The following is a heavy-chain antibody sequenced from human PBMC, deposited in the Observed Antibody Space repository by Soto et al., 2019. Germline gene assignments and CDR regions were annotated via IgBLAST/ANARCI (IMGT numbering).Heavy chain of an antibody. D-gene: IGHD2-2*01. J-gene: IGHJ4*02. Sequence: SETLSLTCAVYGGSFSGYYWSWIRQPPGKGLEWIGEINHSGSTNYNPSLKSRVTISVDTSKNQFSLKLSSVTAADTAVYYCARGVEVVVVPAAMKGNFDYWGQGTLVTVSS. CDR2: INHSGST. V-gene: IGHV4-34*01. CDR3: ARGVEVVVVPAAMKGNFDY. CDR1: GGSFSGYY.